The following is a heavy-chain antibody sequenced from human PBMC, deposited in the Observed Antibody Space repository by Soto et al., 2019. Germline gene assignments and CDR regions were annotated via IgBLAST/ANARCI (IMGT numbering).Heavy chain of an antibody. V-gene: IGHV4-31*03. J-gene: IGHJ5*02. CDR1: GGSISSGGYY. D-gene: IGHD2-2*01. CDR2: IYYSGTT. Sequence: SETLSLTCTVSGGSISSGGYYWSWIRQHPGKGLEWIGYIYYSGTTYSNPSLKSRVTISVDTSKNQFSLKLSPVSAADTALYYCARCSLVVVPAPGFDPWGRGTLVTVSS. CDR3: ARCSLVVVPAPGFDP.